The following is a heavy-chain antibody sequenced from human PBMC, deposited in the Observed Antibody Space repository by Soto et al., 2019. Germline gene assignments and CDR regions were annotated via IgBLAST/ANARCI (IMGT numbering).Heavy chain of an antibody. CDR3: ARTGIAAAGTWFDP. J-gene: IGHJ5*02. CDR1: GDSVSSNSAA. CDR2: TYYRSKWYN. Sequence: KQSPTLSLTCAISGDSVSSNSAAWNWIRQSPSRGLEWLGRTYYRSKWYNDYAVSVKSRITINPDTSKNQFSLQLNSVTPEDTAVYYCARTGIAAAGTWFDPWGQGTLVTVSS. D-gene: IGHD6-13*01. V-gene: IGHV6-1*01.